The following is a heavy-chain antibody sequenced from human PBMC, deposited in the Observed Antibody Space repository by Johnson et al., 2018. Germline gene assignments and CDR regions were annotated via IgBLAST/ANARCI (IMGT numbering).Heavy chain of an antibody. V-gene: IGHV3-20*04. Sequence: EVQLGESGGGVVRPGESLRLSCAASGFTFVDYGMSWVRQAPGQGLEWVPGINWSGDRTDYADSVKGRFTITSDKAKSSVHLQINGLRADDTAFYYCAKGHQRRVIASDFDYWGQGTLVTVSS. D-gene: IGHD2-21*01. CDR2: INWSGDRT. CDR1: GFTFVDYG. J-gene: IGHJ4*02. CDR3: AKGHQRRVIASDFDY.